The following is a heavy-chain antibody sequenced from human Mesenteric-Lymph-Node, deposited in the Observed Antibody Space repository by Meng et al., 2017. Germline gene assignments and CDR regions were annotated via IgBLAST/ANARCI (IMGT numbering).Heavy chain of an antibody. Sequence: GGSLRLSCAASGFTFSSYAMHWVRQAPGKGLEWVAVISYDGSNKYYADSVKGRFTISRDNSKNTLYLQMNSLRAEDTAVYYCARDSYDSSGSVAFDIWGQGTMVTVSS. J-gene: IGHJ3*02. CDR2: ISYDGSNK. V-gene: IGHV3-30*04. D-gene: IGHD3-22*01. CDR3: ARDSYDSSGSVAFDI. CDR1: GFTFSSYA.